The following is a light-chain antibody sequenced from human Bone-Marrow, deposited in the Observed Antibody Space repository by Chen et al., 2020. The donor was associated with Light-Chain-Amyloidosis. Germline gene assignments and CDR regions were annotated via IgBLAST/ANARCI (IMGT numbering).Light chain of an antibody. Sequence: SYVLTQPSSVSVAPGQTDTIACGGNNIGSTSVHWYQQTPGQAPLLVVYDDSDRPSGIPERLSGSNSGNTATLTISRVEAGDGADYYCQVWDRSSERPVFGGGTKLTVL. CDR1: NIGSTS. V-gene: IGLV3-21*02. CDR2: DDS. J-gene: IGLJ3*02. CDR3: QVWDRSSERPV.